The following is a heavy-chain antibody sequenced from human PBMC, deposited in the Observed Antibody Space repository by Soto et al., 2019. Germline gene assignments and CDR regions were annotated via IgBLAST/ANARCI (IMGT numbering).Heavy chain of an antibody. D-gene: IGHD3-3*01. CDR3: ARGGWRQIDY. Sequence: QVQLQESGPGLVKPSETLSLTCSVSGGSIGSYYWSWIRQPPGKGLEWIGYIYYSGSTNYNPSLRSRVPISVATSKNQFSLKLSSVTAAVTAVDYCARGGWRQIDYWGQGTLVTVSS. CDR1: GGSIGSYY. V-gene: IGHV4-59*08. CDR2: IYYSGST. J-gene: IGHJ4*02.